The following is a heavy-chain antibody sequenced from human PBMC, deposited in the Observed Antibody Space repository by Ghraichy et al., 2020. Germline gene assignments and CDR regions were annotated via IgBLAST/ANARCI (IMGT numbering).Heavy chain of an antibody. D-gene: IGHD3-16*01. V-gene: IGHV3-53*01. J-gene: IGHJ6*02. CDR2: IYSDGST. Sequence: LSLTCAASGFAVSANYMNWVRQAPGKGLEWVSVIYSDGSTYYADSVKGRFTISRDISKNTLYLQMNSLRAEDSAVYYCARDSLWGSGIISRYYGLDVWGQGTTVIVSS. CDR3: ARDSLWGSGIISRYYGLDV. CDR1: GFAVSANY.